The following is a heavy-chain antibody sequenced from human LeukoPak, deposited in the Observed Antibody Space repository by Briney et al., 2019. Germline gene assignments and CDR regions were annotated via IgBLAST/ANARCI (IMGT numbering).Heavy chain of an antibody. J-gene: IGHJ4*02. D-gene: IGHD3-22*01. CDR3: ARETDYYDSCGYSYYFDY. CDR2: ISAYNGNT. Sequence: ASVKVSCKASGYTFTSYGISWVRQAPGQGLEWMGWISAYNGNTNYAQKLQGRVTMTTDTSTSTAYMELRSLRSDDKAVYYCARETDYYDSCGYSYYFDYWGQGTLVTVSS. V-gene: IGHV1-18*01. CDR1: GYTFTSYG.